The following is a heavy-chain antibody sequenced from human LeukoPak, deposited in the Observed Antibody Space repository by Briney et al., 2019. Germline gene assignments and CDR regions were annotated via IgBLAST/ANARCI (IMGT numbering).Heavy chain of an antibody. CDR3: ARLPYSSSWYGYNWFDP. D-gene: IGHD6-13*01. J-gene: IGHJ5*02. Sequence: SETLSLTCAVYGGSFSGYYWSWIRQPPGKGLEWIGEINHSGSTNYNPSLKSRVTISVDTSKNQFSLKLSSVTAADTAVYYCARLPYSSSWYGYNWFDPWGQGTLVTVSS. V-gene: IGHV4-34*01. CDR2: INHSGST. CDR1: GGSFSGYY.